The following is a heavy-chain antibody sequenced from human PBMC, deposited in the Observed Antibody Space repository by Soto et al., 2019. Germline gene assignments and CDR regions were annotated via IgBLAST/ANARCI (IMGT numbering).Heavy chain of an antibody. Sequence: QITLKESGPTLVKPTQTLTLTRTFSGFSLNTGGLGLGWIRHPPGKALEWLALIYWDGDTRNSPSLKSRLSITQDTSNNQVVLPMTNMDPVDTATYFCAHSRCGGDCLGSYSPHYYYGLDVWGQGTTVTVSS. CDR2: IYWDGDT. D-gene: IGHD2-21*02. CDR3: AHSRCGGDCLGSYSPHYYYGLDV. CDR1: GFSLNTGGLG. V-gene: IGHV2-5*02. J-gene: IGHJ6*02.